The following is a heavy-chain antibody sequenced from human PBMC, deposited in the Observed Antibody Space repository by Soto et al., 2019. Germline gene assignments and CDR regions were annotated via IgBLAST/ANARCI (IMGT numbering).Heavy chain of an antibody. CDR3: ARWGNWKVADN. CDR2: IWYDGSNK. D-gene: IGHD3-16*01. Sequence: QVQLVESGGGVVQPGRSLRLSCAASGFTFSGHGMHWVRQAPDKGLEWVAVIWYDGSNKYYADSVKGRFTISRDNSNNMLYLEMNSLRVEDTAVYYCARWGNWKVADNWGQGTLVTVSS. CDR1: GFTFSGHG. V-gene: IGHV3-33*01. J-gene: IGHJ4*02.